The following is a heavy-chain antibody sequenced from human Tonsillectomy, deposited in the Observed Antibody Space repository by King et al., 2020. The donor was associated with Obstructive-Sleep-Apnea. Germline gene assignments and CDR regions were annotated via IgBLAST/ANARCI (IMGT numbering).Heavy chain of an antibody. D-gene: IGHD3-10*01. J-gene: IGHJ4*02. CDR2: IRSKAYGGTT. V-gene: IGHV3-49*03. CDR3: TRGLWFGELYGDY. Sequence: VQLVESGGGLVQPGRSLRLSCTASGFTLGDDAMSWFRQAPGKGREWVGFIRSKAYGGTTEYAASVKGRFTISRDDSKIIAYLQMNSLKTEETAVYYCTRGLWFGELYGDYWGQGTLVTVSS. CDR1: GFTLGDDA.